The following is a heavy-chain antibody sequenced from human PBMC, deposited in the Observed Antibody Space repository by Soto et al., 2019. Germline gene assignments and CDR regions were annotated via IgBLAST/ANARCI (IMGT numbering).Heavy chain of an antibody. CDR2: INAGNGNA. CDR1: GYTFTSYA. V-gene: IGHV1-3*01. J-gene: IGHJ6*03. Sequence: ASVKVSCKASGYTFTSYAMHWVRQAPGQRLEWMGWINAGNGNAKYSQKFQGRVTITRDTSASTACMELSSLRSEDTAVYYCARDYPSYQLLTTYYYYYMDVWGKGTTVTVSS. D-gene: IGHD2-2*01. CDR3: ARDYPSYQLLTTYYYYYMDV.